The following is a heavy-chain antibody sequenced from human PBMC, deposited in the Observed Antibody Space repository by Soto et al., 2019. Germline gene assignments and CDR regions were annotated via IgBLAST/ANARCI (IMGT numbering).Heavy chain of an antibody. CDR3: AKDPRSSYSKQDTYFDY. CDR2: ISGSGGST. V-gene: IGHV3-23*01. D-gene: IGHD2-2*02. J-gene: IGHJ4*02. Sequence: GGSLRLSCAASGFTFSSYAMSWVRQAPGKGLEWVSAISGSGGSTYYADSVKGRFTISRDNSKNTLYLQMNSLRAEDTAVYYCAKDPRSSYSKQDTYFDYWGQGTLVTVS. CDR1: GFTFSSYA.